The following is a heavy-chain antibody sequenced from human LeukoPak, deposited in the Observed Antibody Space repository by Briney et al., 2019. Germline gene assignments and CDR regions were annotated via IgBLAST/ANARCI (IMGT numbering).Heavy chain of an antibody. CDR2: ISSSGSTV. Sequence: GGSLRLSCAASGFTFSSYEMNWVRQAPGKGLEWVSYISSSGSTVYYADSVKGRFTISRDNAKNSLYLQMNSLRAEDTAVYYCARDLAVAGKGPGDYWGQGTLVTVSS. J-gene: IGHJ4*02. CDR3: ARDLAVAGKGPGDY. CDR1: GFTFSSYE. D-gene: IGHD6-19*01. V-gene: IGHV3-48*03.